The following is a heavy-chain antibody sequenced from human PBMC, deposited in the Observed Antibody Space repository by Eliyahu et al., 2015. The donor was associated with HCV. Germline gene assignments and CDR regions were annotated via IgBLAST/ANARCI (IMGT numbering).Heavy chain of an antibody. CDR2: IYWNDDK. V-gene: IGHV2-5*01. D-gene: IGHD3-22*01. CDR3: AHRTLGETYYYDSSGPRGFDY. CDR1: GFSLSTSGVG. Sequence: QITLKESGPTLVKPTQTLTLTCTFSGFSLSTSGVGVGWIRQPPGKALEWLALIYWNDDKRYSPSLKSRLTITKDTSKNQVVLTMTNMDPVDTATYYCAHRTLGETYYYDSSGPRGFDYWGQGTLVTVSS. J-gene: IGHJ4*02.